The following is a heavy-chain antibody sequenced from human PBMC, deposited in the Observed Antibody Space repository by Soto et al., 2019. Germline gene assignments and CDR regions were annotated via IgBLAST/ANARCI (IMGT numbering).Heavy chain of an antibody. CDR1: GYTFTGYY. J-gene: IGHJ6*02. CDR2: INPNSGGT. V-gene: IGHV1-2*04. Sequence: GASVKVSCKASGYTFTGYYMHWVRQAPGQGLEWMGWINPNSGGTNYAQKFQGWVTMTRDTSISTAYMELSRLRSDDTAVYYCARNRRGYSGYDPRDYYYGMDVWGQGTTVTVSS. D-gene: IGHD5-12*01. CDR3: ARNRRGYSGYDPRDYYYGMDV.